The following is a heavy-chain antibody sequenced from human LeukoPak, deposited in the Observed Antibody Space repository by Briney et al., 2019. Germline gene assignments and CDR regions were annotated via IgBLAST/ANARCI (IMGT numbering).Heavy chain of an antibody. V-gene: IGHV3-21*01. CDR3: ARFKDCPFDY. J-gene: IGHJ4*02. CDR2: ISSSSSCT. D-gene: IGHD2-21*02. CDR1: GFTFSSYS. Sequence: AGGSLRLSCAASGFTFSSYSMNWVRQAPGKGLEWVSSISSSSSCTYYADSVKGRFTISRDNAKNSLYLQMNSLRAEDTAVYYCARFKDCPFDYWGQGTLVTVSS.